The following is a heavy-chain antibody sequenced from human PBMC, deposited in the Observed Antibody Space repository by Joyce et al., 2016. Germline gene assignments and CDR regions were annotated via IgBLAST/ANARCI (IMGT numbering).Heavy chain of an antibody. CDR2: ISGSGTIT. V-gene: IGHV3-23*01. D-gene: IGHD3-16*02. CDR3: AKALSPYYDYIWGSYLDAFDI. J-gene: IGHJ3*02. CDR1: GFTFSSYA. Sequence: EVQLLESGGGLVQPGGSLRLSCAASGFTFSSYAMSWVRQAPGKGLEWVSAISGSGTITYYADSVKGRFTISRDNSKNTLYLQMNSLRAEVTAVYYCAKALSPYYDYIWGSYLDAFDIWGQGTMVTVSS.